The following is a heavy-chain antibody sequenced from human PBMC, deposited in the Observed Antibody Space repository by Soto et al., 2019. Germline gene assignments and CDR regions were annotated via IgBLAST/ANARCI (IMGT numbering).Heavy chain of an antibody. CDR2: IGDDGVNT. CDR3: ARDRISMNYDSSGYYRPKYYYGMDV. CDR1: GFTFRSYA. V-gene: IGHV3-23*01. D-gene: IGHD3-22*01. Sequence: GGSLRLSCAASGFTFRSYAMSWIRQAPGKGLEWVSAIGDDGVNTYYADSVKGRFTISRDNSRNTLYLQMNSLRAEDTAVYYCARDRISMNYDSSGYYRPKYYYGMDVWGQGTTVTVSS. J-gene: IGHJ6*02.